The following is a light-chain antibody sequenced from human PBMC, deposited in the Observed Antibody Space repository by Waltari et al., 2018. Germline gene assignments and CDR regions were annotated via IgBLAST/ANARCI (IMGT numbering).Light chain of an antibody. J-gene: IGKJ1*01. V-gene: IGKV3-20*01. Sequence: EIVLTQSPCTLSLSPGERATLSCWASQSVGRSLAWYHQKPGQAPRLLIYGASIRATGIPDRFSGSGSETDFSLTISRPDPEDLAVYYCQHYVRLPATFGQGTKVEIK. CDR2: GAS. CDR1: QSVGRS. CDR3: QHYVRLPAT.